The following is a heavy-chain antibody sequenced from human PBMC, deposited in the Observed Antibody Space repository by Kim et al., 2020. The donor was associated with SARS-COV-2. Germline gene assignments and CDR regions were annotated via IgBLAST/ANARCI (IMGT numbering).Heavy chain of an antibody. J-gene: IGHJ6*02. CDR3: ARASRGGYYYGMDV. CDR1: GFTFSSYA. D-gene: IGHD3-16*01. CDR2: ISYDGSNK. Sequence: GGSLRLSCAASGFTFSSYAMHWVRQAPGKGLEWVAVISYDGSNKYYADSVKGRFTISRDNSKNTLYLQMNSLRAEDTAVYYCARASRGGYYYGMDVWGQGTTVTVSS. V-gene: IGHV3-30-3*01.